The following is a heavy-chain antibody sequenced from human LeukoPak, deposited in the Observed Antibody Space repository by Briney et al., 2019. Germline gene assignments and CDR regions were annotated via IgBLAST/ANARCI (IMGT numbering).Heavy chain of an antibody. CDR2: IKQDGSEK. V-gene: IGHV3-7*01. J-gene: IGHJ4*02. Sequence: GGSVSLSCAASGFTFSSYWMSWVRQAPGKGLEWVANIKQDGSEKYYVDSVKGRFTISRDNAKNSLYLQMNSLRAEDTAVYYCASIDFWSGYNFDYGGQGTLVTVSS. CDR3: ASIDFWSGYNFDY. D-gene: IGHD3-3*01. CDR1: GFTFSSYW.